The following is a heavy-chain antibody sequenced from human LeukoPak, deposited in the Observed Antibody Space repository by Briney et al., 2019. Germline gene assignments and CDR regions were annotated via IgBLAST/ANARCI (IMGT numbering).Heavy chain of an antibody. CDR2: ITSSGGGT. CDR3: ARRGTVFSYAY. V-gene: IGHV3-23*01. CDR1: GYTFSSYA. J-gene: IGHJ4*02. Sequence: GGSLRLSCAASGYTFSSYAMTWVRQAPGRGLEWVSGITSSGGGTYYADSVKGQFTISRDNSKTTRYLQMNSLRAEDTALYYCARRGTVFSYAYWGQGTLVTVSS. D-gene: IGHD1-1*01.